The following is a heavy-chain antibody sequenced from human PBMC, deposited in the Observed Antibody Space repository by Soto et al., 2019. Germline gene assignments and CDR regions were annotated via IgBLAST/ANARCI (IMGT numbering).Heavy chain of an antibody. CDR2: IYYSGST. V-gene: IGHV4-59*01. Sequence: SETLSLTCTVSGGSISSYYWSWVRQPPGKGLEWIGYIYYSGSTNYNPSLKSRVTISVDTSKNQFSLKLSSVTAADTAVYYCARDSEADGMDVWGQGTTVTVSS. CDR3: ARDSEADGMDV. CDR1: GGSISSYY. D-gene: IGHD6-19*01. J-gene: IGHJ6*02.